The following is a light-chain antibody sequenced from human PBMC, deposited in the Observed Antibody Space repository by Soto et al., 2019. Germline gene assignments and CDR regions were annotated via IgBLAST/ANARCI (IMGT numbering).Light chain of an antibody. J-gene: IGKJ2*01. CDR1: QSISSY. CDR3: QQTYRTPYT. V-gene: IGKV1-39*01. CDR2: GAT. Sequence: DIPMTQSPLSLSASVGDRVIITCRASQSISSYLNWYQQKPGKAPQLLIFGATSLQSGVPSRFSGSGSGTDFTITISSLQPEDSATYYCQQTYRTPYTFGQGSKPEIK.